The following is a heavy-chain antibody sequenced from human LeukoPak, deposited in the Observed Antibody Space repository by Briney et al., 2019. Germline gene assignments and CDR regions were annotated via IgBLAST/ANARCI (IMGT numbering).Heavy chain of an antibody. CDR3: ARGVYTSSSDSRYYYYYMDV. CDR2: MNLNSGST. D-gene: IGHD6-6*01. V-gene: IGHV1-8*03. Sequence: ASVKVSCKASGYTFTGYYMHWVRQAPGQGLEWMGWMNLNSGSTDYAQKFQGRVTFTRDTSITTAYMELSSLRSEDTAVYYCARGVYTSSSDSRYYYYYMDVWGEGTTVTVSS. CDR1: GYTFTGYY. J-gene: IGHJ6*03.